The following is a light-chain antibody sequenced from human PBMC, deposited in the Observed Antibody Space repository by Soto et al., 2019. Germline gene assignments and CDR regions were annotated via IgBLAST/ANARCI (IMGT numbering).Light chain of an antibody. V-gene: IGKV1-27*01. CDR3: QKYNSATGT. J-gene: IGKJ1*01. Sequence: DIQMTQSPSSLSASVGDRVTITCRASQGISNYLAWYQQQPGKVPKLLIYVASTLQSGVPSRFSGSGSGTDFTLTISSLQPEDVATYYCQKYNSATGTCGQGTKVEIK. CDR1: QGISNY. CDR2: VAS.